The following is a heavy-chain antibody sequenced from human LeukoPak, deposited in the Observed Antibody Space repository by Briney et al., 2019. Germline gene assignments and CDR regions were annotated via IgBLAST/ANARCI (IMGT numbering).Heavy chain of an antibody. D-gene: IGHD3-22*01. V-gene: IGHV1-46*01. CDR1: GYIFTSYY. J-gene: IGHJ4*02. CDR2: INPSGGST. CDR3: ARDRDFSSGYAGFDY. Sequence: ASVKVSCKASGYIFTSYYMHWMRQAPGQGLEWMGIINPSGGSTSYAQKFQGRVTMTRDMSTSTVYMELSSLRSEDTAVYYCARDRDFSSGYAGFDYWARKPWSPSPQ.